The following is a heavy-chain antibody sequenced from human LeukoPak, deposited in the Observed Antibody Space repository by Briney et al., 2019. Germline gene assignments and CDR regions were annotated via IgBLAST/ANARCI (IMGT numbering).Heavy chain of an antibody. CDR2: MNPNSGNT. CDR1: GGTFSSYA. Sequence: ASVKVSCKASGGTFSSYAISWVRQATGQGLEWMGWMNPNSGNTGYAQKFQGRVTMTRNTSISTAYMELSSLRSEDTAVYYCARVPISGYYYYYYYGMDVWGQGTTVTVSS. J-gene: IGHJ6*02. CDR3: ARVPISGYYYYYYYGMDV. D-gene: IGHD3-22*01. V-gene: IGHV1-8*02.